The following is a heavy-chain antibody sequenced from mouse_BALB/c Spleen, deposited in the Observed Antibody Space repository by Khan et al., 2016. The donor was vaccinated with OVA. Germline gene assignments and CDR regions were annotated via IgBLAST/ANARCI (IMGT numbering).Heavy chain of an antibody. CDR2: INPSTGYT. D-gene: IGHD1-1*01. V-gene: IGHV1-7*01. Sequence: QVQLKQSGAELAKPAASVKMSCKASGYTFINYWILWVKQRPGQGLVWIGYINPSTGYTEYNQNFKDKATLTADKSSSTAYMQLSSLTSEDAAVYYCARRGLRWDFDYWGQGTTLTVSS. CDR1: GYTFINYW. J-gene: IGHJ2*01. CDR3: ARRGLRWDFDY.